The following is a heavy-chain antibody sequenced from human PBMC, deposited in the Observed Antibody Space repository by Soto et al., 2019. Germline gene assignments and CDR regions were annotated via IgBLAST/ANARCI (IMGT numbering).Heavy chain of an antibody. CDR2: INHSGTT. J-gene: IGHJ4*02. CDR3: VRGVGGWPDY. D-gene: IGHD6-19*01. Sequence: QVHLQQWGAGLLKPSETLSLTCAVYSGSISGYYWSWIRQPPGKGLEWIGEINHSGTTVYNPSLESRVTISVDTSKNQFSLKLSSVTAADTAVYYCVRGVGGWPDYWGQGILVTVSS. V-gene: IGHV4-34*01. CDR1: SGSISGYY.